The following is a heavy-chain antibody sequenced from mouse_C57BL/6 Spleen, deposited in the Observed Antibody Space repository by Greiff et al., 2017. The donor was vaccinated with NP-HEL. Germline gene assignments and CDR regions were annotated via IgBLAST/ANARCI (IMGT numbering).Heavy chain of an antibody. CDR1: GFTFSDYG. CDR2: ISSGSSTI. CDR3: ARLYYDYRYAMDY. J-gene: IGHJ4*01. V-gene: IGHV5-17*01. Sequence: EVQLVESGGGLVKPGGSLKLSCAASGFTFSDYGMHWVRQAPEKGLEWVAYISSGSSTIYYADTVKGRFTISRDNAKNTLFLQMTSLRSEDTAMYYCARLYYDYRYAMDYWGQGTSVTVSS. D-gene: IGHD2-4*01.